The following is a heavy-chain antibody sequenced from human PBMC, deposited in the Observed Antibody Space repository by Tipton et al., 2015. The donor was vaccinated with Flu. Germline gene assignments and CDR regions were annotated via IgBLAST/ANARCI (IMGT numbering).Heavy chain of an antibody. Sequence: TLSLTCAVYGGSFSGYYWSWIRQPPGKGLEWIGEINHSGSTNYNPSLKSRVTISVDTSKNQFSLKLSSVTAADTAVYYCASSGYSSSWYTFPYKYWGQGTLVTVSS. D-gene: IGHD6-13*01. CDR2: INHSGST. CDR1: GGSFSGYY. CDR3: ASSGYSSSWYTFPYKY. J-gene: IGHJ4*02. V-gene: IGHV4-34*01.